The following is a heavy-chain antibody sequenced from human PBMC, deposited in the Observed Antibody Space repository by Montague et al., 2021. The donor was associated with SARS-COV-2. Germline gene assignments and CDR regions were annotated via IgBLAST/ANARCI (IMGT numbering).Heavy chain of an antibody. CDR3: ATSLCGLDGGADCYFDAFDT. CDR2: INPNSGGT. D-gene: IGHD2-21*02. CDR1: GYTFTGYY. Sequence: SVKVSCKASGYTFTGYYIHWVRQAPGQGLEWMGWINPNSGGTNYAQKFQGWVTMTSDTSISTAYMELSRLRSDDTAVYYCATSLCGLDGGADCYFDAFDTWGQGTMVTVSS. J-gene: IGHJ3*02. V-gene: IGHV1-2*04.